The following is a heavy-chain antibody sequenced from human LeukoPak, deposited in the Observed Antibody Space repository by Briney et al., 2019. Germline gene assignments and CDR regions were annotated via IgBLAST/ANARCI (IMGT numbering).Heavy chain of an antibody. CDR3: ARRNPAANIAVAGLEQYNWFDP. J-gene: IGHJ5*02. V-gene: IGHV4-61*01. D-gene: IGHD6-19*01. CDR2: IYYSGST. CDR1: GGSVSSGSYY. Sequence: SETLSLTCTVSGGSVSSGSYYWSWIRQPPGKGLEWIGYIYYSGSTNYNPSLKSRVTISVDTSKNQFSLKLSSVTAADTAVYYCARRNPAANIAVAGLEQYNWFDPWGQGTLVTVSS.